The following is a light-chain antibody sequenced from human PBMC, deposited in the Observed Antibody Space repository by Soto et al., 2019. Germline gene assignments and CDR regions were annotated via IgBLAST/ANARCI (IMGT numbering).Light chain of an antibody. CDR3: SAYKSSSNHF. CDR2: EVS. CDR1: SSDVGAYNY. J-gene: IGLJ1*01. Sequence: QSVLTQPDSVSGPPGQSITISCTGTSSDVGAYNYVSWYQQHPGKAPKLMIYEVSNRPSGVSNRFSGSKSGNTASLTVSGLQAEDDADYYCSAYKSSSNHFFGFGSKVTV. V-gene: IGLV2-14*01.